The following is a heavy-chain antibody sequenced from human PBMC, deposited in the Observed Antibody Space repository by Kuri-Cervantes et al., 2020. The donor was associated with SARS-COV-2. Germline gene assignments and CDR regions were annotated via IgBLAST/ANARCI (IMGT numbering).Heavy chain of an antibody. Sequence: GGSLRLSCAASGFTFSGHWIHWVRQAPGKGLVWVSRINPDGSYTNNADSVKGRFTLSRDNAKNMLFLQMNSLRAEDTAVYYCAKDISPYCSGGSCYPTGWGQGTLVTVSS. CDR1: GFTFSGHW. CDR2: INPDGSYT. D-gene: IGHD2-15*01. J-gene: IGHJ4*02. CDR3: AKDISPYCSGGSCYPTG. V-gene: IGHV3-74*01.